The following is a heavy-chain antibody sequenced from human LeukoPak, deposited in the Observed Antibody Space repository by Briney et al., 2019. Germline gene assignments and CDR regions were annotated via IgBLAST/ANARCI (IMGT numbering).Heavy chain of an antibody. Sequence: GGSLRLSCAASGFTFSSYAMHWARQAPGKGLEWVAVISYDGSNKYYADSVKGRFTISRDNSKNTLYLQMNSLRAEDTAVYYCARDPSPGLPTVGYFDYWGQGTLVTVSS. V-gene: IGHV3-30*04. D-gene: IGHD4-17*01. CDR1: GFTFSSYA. CDR2: ISYDGSNK. CDR3: ARDPSPGLPTVGYFDY. J-gene: IGHJ4*02.